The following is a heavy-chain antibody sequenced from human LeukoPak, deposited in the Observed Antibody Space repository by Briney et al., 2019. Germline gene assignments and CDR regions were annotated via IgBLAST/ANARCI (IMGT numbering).Heavy chain of an antibody. CDR2: INPNSGGT. CDR1: GYTFTGYY. D-gene: IGHD3-10*01. CDR3: ATLWFGELLYKAWFDP. J-gene: IGHJ5*02. V-gene: IGHV1-2*02. Sequence: ASVKVSCKASGYTFTGYYMHWVRQAPGQGLEWMGWINPNSGGTNYAQKFQGRVTMTEDTSTDTAYMELSSLRSEDTAVYYCATLWFGELLYKAWFDPWGQGTLVTVSS.